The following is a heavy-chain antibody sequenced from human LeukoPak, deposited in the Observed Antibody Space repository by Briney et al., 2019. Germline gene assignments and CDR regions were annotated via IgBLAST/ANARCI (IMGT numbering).Heavy chain of an antibody. CDR2: ISSSGSTI. CDR1: GFTFSSYE. Sequence: GGSLRLSCAASGFTFSSYEMNWVRQAPGKGLEWVSYISSSGSTIYYADSVKGRFTISRDNAKNSLYLQMNSLRAEDTAVYYCARADYGSTYYFDYWGQGTLVTVSS. V-gene: IGHV3-48*03. CDR3: ARADYGSTYYFDY. J-gene: IGHJ4*02. D-gene: IGHD3-10*01.